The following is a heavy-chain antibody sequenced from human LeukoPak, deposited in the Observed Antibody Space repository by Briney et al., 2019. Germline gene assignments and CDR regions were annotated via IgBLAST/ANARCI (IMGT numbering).Heavy chain of an antibody. CDR3: ARDRSLGY. D-gene: IGHD2-15*01. Sequence: SETLSLTCTVSGGSISSYYWSWIRQPPGKGLEWIGYIYYSGSTNYNPSLKSRVTISVDTSKNQFSLKLSSVTAADTAVYYCARDRSLGYWGQGTLVTVSS. J-gene: IGHJ4*02. CDR2: IYYSGST. CDR1: GGSISSYY. V-gene: IGHV4-59*01.